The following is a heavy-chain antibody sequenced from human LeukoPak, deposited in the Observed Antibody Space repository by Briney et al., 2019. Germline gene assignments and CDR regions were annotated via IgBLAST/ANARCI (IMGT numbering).Heavy chain of an antibody. CDR2: INHSGST. CDR3: ARMTTSAFDI. J-gene: IGHJ3*02. D-gene: IGHD4-11*01. V-gene: IGHV4-34*01. CDR1: GGSFSGYY. Sequence: SETLSLTCAVYGGSFSGYYWSWIRQPPGKGVEWIGEINHSGSTNYNPSLKRRVNISVDKYKNQFSLKLSSVTAADTAVYYCARMTTSAFDIWGQGTMVTVSS.